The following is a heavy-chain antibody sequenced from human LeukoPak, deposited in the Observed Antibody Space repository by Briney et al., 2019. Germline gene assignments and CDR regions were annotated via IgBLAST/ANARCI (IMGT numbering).Heavy chain of an antibody. CDR3: AVTSSAATRGDAFDI. CDR2: IYYSGST. J-gene: IGHJ3*02. CDR1: GGSISSSSYY. Sequence: PSETLSLTCTVSGGSISSSSYYWGWVRQPPGTGLEWIGSIYYSGSTYYNPSLKSRVTISLATSKNQFSLKLSSVTAADTAVYYCAVTSSAATRGDAFDIWGQGAMVTVSS. V-gene: IGHV4-39*01. D-gene: IGHD2-15*01.